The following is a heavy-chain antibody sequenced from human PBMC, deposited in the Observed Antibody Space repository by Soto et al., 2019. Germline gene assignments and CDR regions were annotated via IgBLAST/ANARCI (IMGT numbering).Heavy chain of an antibody. D-gene: IGHD6-19*01. Sequence: EVQLVESGGGLVQPGGSLRLSCAASGFTFSSYWMHWVRQAPGKGLVWVSRINGDGGSTSYADSVEGRFTISRDNAKNTLYLQMNSLKTEDTAVYYCTQEIAVAGTRFDPWGQGTLVTVSS. V-gene: IGHV3-74*01. CDR1: GFTFSSYW. CDR3: TQEIAVAGTRFDP. J-gene: IGHJ5*02. CDR2: INGDGGST.